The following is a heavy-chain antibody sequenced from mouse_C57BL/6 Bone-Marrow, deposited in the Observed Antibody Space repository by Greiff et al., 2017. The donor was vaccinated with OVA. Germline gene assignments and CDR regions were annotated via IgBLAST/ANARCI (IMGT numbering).Heavy chain of an antibody. J-gene: IGHJ2*01. D-gene: IGHD1-1*01. V-gene: IGHV1-81*01. CDR3: ASPPNYYGSSEDY. CDR2: IYPRSGNT. Sequence: QVQLKESGAELARPGASVKLSCKASGYTFTSYGISWVKQRTGQGLEWIGEIYPRSGNTYYNEKFKGKATLTADKSSSTAYMELRSLTSEDSAVYFWASPPNYYGSSEDYWGQGTTLTVSS. CDR1: GYTFTSYG.